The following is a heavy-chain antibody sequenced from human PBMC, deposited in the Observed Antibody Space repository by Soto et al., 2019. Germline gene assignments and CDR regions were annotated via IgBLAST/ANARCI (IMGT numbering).Heavy chain of an antibody. CDR1: GGSVSRGSYY. CDR3: ARDSRGMDV. V-gene: IGHV4-61*01. Sequence: SETLSLTCTVSGGSVSRGSYYWSWIRQPPGKGLEWIGYIYYSGNTNYNPSLKSRVTISVDTSKNQYSLKLSSVTAADTAVYYCARDSRGMDVWGQGTTVTVSS. CDR2: IYYSGNT. J-gene: IGHJ6*02.